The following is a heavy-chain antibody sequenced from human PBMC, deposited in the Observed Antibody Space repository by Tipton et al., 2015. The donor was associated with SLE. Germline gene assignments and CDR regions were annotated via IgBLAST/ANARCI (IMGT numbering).Heavy chain of an antibody. CDR2: IYSSGDR. D-gene: IGHD3-22*01. J-gene: IGHJ2*01. Sequence: TLSLTCTVSGGSISFDYWSWIRQSAGRGLEWIGRIYSSGDRDYNPSLRSRVTMSIDASQNRVSLRLKSVSAADTAVYYCERGTAYSSDDLWGRGTLVTVSS. V-gene: IGHV4-4*07. CDR3: ERGTAYSSDDL. CDR1: GGSISFDY.